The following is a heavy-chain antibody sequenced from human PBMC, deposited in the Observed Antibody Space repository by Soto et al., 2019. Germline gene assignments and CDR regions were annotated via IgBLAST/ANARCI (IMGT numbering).Heavy chain of an antibody. J-gene: IGHJ3*02. Sequence: ASVKVSCKASGYTFTSYDINWVRQATGQGLERKGWMNPNSGNTGYAQKFQGRVTMTRNTSISTAYMELSSLRSEDTAVYYCARGYYYDSSGYHDDAFDIWGQGTMVTVSS. V-gene: IGHV1-8*01. CDR1: GYTFTSYD. D-gene: IGHD3-22*01. CDR3: ARGYYYDSSGYHDDAFDI. CDR2: MNPNSGNT.